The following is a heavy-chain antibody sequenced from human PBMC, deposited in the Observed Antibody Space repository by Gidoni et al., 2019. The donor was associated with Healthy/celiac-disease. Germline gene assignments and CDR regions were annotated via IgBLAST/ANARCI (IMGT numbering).Heavy chain of an antibody. CDR3: ARELKYYYGSGSYYNLPIYYYCGMDV. Sequence: QVQLVQSGAEVKKPGASVKVSCKASGYTFTSYYMHWVRQAPGQGLEWMGIINPSGGSTSYAQKFQGRVTMTRDTSTSTVYMELSSLRSEDTAVYYCARELKYYYGSGSYYNLPIYYYCGMDVWGQGTTVTVSS. J-gene: IGHJ6*02. CDR1: GYTFTSYY. CDR2: INPSGGST. V-gene: IGHV1-46*01. D-gene: IGHD3-10*01.